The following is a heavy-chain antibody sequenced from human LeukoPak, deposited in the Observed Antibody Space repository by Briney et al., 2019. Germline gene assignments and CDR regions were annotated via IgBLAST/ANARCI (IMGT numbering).Heavy chain of an antibody. CDR2: ITSDGGTT. CDR3: VKDQSGSGSW. CDR1: GFTFSTYA. Sequence: GGSLRLSCSASGFTFSTYAMHWVRQAPGKGLEYVSAITSDGGTTYYADSVEGRFTISRDNSKNTLYLQVNSLRAEDTAVYYCVKDQSGSGSWWGQGTLVTVCS. V-gene: IGHV3-64D*06. D-gene: IGHD3-10*01. J-gene: IGHJ4*02.